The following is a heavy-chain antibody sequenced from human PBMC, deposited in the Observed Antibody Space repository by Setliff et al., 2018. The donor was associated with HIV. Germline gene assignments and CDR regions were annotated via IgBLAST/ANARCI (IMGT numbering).Heavy chain of an antibody. CDR3: ARAFSGYYFDY. V-gene: IGHV3-7*01. D-gene: IGHD3-3*01. J-gene: IGHJ4*02. Sequence: GGSLRLSCAASGFAFSSHQMSWVRQAPGKGLEWVAKIRQDGTDKYYVDSVKGRFTISRDNAKNSLYLQMNSLRADDTAVYYCARAFSGYYFDYWGQGTLVTVSS. CDR2: IRQDGTDK. CDR1: GFAFSSHQ.